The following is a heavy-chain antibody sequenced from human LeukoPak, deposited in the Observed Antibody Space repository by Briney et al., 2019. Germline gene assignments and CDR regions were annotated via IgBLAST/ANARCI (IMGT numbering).Heavy chain of an antibody. V-gene: IGHV3-23*01. CDR2: ISGSGGST. D-gene: IGHD5-18*01. CDR3: AKDRRIYTASTDY. CDR1: GFTFSSYA. J-gene: IGHJ4*02. Sequence: GGSLRLSCAASGFTFSSYAMSWVRQAPGKGLEWVSAISGSGGSTYYADSVKGRSTISRDNSKNTLYLQMNSLRAEDTAVYCCAKDRRIYTASTDYWGQGTLATVSS.